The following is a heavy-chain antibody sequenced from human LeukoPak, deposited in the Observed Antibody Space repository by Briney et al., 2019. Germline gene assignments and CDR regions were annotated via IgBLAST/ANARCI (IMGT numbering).Heavy chain of an antibody. J-gene: IGHJ4*02. CDR1: GYTFTGYY. V-gene: IGHV1-2*02. Sequence: ASVKVSCKASGYTFTGYYMHWVRQAPGQGLEWMGWINPNSGGTNYAQKFQGRVTMTRDTSISTAYMELSRLRSDDTAVSYCARNPPGYSSSWTFDYWGQGTLVTVSS. CDR3: ARNPPGYSSSWTFDY. CDR2: INPNSGGT. D-gene: IGHD6-13*01.